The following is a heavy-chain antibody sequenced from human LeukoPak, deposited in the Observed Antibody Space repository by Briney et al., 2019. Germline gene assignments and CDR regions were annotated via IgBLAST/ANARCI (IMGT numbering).Heavy chain of an antibody. V-gene: IGHV5-51*01. J-gene: IGHJ4*02. D-gene: IGHD3-22*01. CDR1: GYSFTSYW. CDR3: ARRSHYYDSSGYYYPPPFDY. Sequence: RESLKISCKGSGYSFTSYWIGWVRQMPGKGLEWMGIIYPGDSDTRYSPSFQGQVTISADKSISTAYLQWSSLKASDTAMYYCARRSHYYDSSGYYYPPPFDYWGQGTLVTVSS. CDR2: IYPGDSDT.